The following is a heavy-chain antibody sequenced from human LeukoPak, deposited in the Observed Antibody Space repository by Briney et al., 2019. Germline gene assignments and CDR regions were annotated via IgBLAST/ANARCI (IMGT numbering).Heavy chain of an antibody. Sequence: GESLKISCKGSGYSFTSYWIGWVRQMPGKGLEWMGIIYPGDSDTRYSPSFQGQVTISADKSNSTAYLQWSSLKASDTAMYYCAISGYYYGSGKGSDWFDPWGQGTLVTVSS. CDR2: IYPGDSDT. CDR1: GYSFTSYW. CDR3: AISGYYYGSGKGSDWFDP. V-gene: IGHV5-51*01. J-gene: IGHJ5*02. D-gene: IGHD3-10*01.